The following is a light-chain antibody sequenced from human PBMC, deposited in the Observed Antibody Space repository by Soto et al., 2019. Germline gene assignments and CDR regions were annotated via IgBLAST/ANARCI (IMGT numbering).Light chain of an antibody. CDR2: TNN. V-gene: IGLV1-44*01. J-gene: IGLJ3*02. CDR1: STNIGRNS. Sequence: VLTQPPSASGTPGQRVSISCSGSSTNIGRNSISWYQNLPGTAPKLLIYTNNQRPSGVPARFSGSKSGTSASLAISGLQSEDEADYYCAAWDDSLSGWVFGGGTKVTVL. CDR3: AAWDDSLSGWV.